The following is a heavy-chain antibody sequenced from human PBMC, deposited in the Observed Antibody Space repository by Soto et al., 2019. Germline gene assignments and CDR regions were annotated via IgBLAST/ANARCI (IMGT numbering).Heavy chain of an antibody. J-gene: IGHJ4*02. D-gene: IGHD4-17*01. Sequence: QVQLVQSGAEVKKPGSSVKVSCKASGGTFSSYAISWVRQAPGQGLEWMGGIIPIFGTANYAQKFQGRVTITADESPSPVYREQCSLRSDETAVEYCASTVTTGSPFDYLGQGTLVTVSS. CDR3: ASTVTTGSPFDY. CDR2: IIPIFGTA. V-gene: IGHV1-69*01. CDR1: GGTFSSYA.